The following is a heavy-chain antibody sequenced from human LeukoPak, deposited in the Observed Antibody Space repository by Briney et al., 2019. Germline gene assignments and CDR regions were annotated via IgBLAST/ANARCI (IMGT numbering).Heavy chain of an antibody. CDR3: AKDATEYGDSHFDC. CDR2: ISNDGSRE. J-gene: IGHJ4*02. D-gene: IGHD4-17*01. CDR1: GFTFSSNG. V-gene: IGHV3-33*02. Sequence: GGSLRLSCAASGFTFSSNGMHWVRKAPGKGLEWVAVISNDGSRENYADSAKGRLTISRDNSTNKEYLQMNSLRTEETAVYYCAKDATEYGDSHFDCWGQGSLVTVSS.